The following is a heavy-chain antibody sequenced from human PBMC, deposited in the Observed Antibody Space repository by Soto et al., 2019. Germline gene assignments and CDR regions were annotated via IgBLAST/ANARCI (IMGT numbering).Heavy chain of an antibody. V-gene: IGHV4-31*03. D-gene: IGHD3-22*01. J-gene: IGHJ3*02. CDR2: IYYSGST. CDR1: GGSISSGGYY. CDR3: ARAESWDSSRSADAFDI. Sequence: QVQLQESGPGLVKPSQTLSLTCTVSGGSISSGGYYWSWIRQHPGKGLEWIGYIYYSGSTYYNPSLKSRVTISVDTSKNQFSLKLSSVTAADTAVYYCARAESWDSSRSADAFDIWGQGTMVTVSS.